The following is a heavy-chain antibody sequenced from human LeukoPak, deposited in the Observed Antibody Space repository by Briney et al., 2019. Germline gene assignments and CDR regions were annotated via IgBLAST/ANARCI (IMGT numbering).Heavy chain of an antibody. CDR3: ARTQDIVATHYYYYMDV. Sequence: ASVKVSCKASGYTFTSYGISWVRQAPGQGLEWMGWISAYNGNTNYAQKLQGRVTMTTDTSTSTAYMELSSLRSEDTAVYYCARTQDIVATHYYYYMDVWGKGTTVTVSS. CDR2: ISAYNGNT. V-gene: IGHV1-18*01. CDR1: GYTFTSYG. D-gene: IGHD5-12*01. J-gene: IGHJ6*03.